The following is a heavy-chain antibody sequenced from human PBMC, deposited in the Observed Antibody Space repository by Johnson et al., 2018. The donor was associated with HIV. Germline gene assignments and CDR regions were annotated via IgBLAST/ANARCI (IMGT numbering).Heavy chain of an antibody. CDR1: GFTFSDYY. Sequence: QMLLVESGGGLVKPGGSLRLSCAVSGFTFSDYYMSWIRQAPGKGLEWISYISGGGSAIYYADSVRGRFTISRDNAKNSLYLQMNSLRADDTAVYYCAREGPSERAGFDIWGQGTMVTVSS. CDR3: AREGPSERAGFDI. V-gene: IGHV3-11*04. CDR2: ISGGGSAI. J-gene: IGHJ3*02.